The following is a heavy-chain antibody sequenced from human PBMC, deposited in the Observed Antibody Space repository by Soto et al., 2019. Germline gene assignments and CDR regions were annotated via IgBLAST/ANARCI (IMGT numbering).Heavy chain of an antibody. D-gene: IGHD6-19*01. V-gene: IGHV3-53*04. J-gene: IGHJ4*02. CDR1: GFTVSSNY. Sequence: EVQLVESGGGLVQPGGSLRLSCAASGFTVSSNYMSWVRQAPGKGLEWVSVIYSGGSTYYADSVKGRFTISRHNSKNTLYLQMNSLRAEDTAVYYCARDSGIAVAGLGYDYWGPGTLVTVSS. CDR3: ARDSGIAVAGLGYDY. CDR2: IYSGGST.